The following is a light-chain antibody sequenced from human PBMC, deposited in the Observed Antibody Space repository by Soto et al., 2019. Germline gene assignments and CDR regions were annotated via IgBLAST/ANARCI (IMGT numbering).Light chain of an antibody. CDR2: DVT. CDR3: TSYRSSTLFV. V-gene: IGLV2-14*03. J-gene: IGLJ1*01. Sequence: QSALTQPASVSGSPGQSIAISCTGISSDVGTYNYVSWYQQHPGKAPQLMIYDVTNRPSGVSDRFSGSKSGNTASLTISGLQAEDEADYYCTSYRSSTLFVFGTGTKVTVL. CDR1: SSDVGTYNY.